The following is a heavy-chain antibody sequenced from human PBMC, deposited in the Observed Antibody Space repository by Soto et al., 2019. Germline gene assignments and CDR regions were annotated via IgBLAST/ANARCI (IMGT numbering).Heavy chain of an antibody. CDR3: ARDLPPQDY. CDR1: CFTFSNYV. CDR2: ISAYDGNT. Sequence: GPVEGSCKGSCFTFSNYVFSWVRHAPGQGLEWMGWISAYDGNTNYAQKLQGRVTMTTDTSPSTAYMELRSLRSDDTAVYYCARDLPPQDYWGQGTLVTVSS. J-gene: IGHJ4*02. V-gene: IGHV1-18*01.